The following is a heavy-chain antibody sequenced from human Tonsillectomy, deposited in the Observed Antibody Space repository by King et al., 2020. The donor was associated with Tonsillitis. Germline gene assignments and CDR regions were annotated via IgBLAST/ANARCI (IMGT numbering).Heavy chain of an antibody. CDR2: ISWDGGST. J-gene: IGHJ2*01. CDR3: VKASSGYYSKDWYFDL. Sequence: VQLVESGGVVVQPGGSLRLSCAASGFTFDDYTMHWVRQAPGKGLEWVSLISWDGGSTYYADSVKGRFTISRDNSKNSLYLQMNSLRTEDTALYYCVKASSGYYSKDWYFDLWGRGTLVTVSS. CDR1: GFTFDDYT. D-gene: IGHD3-22*01. V-gene: IGHV3-43*01.